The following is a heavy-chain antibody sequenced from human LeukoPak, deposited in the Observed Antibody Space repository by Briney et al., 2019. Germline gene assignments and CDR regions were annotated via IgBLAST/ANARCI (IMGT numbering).Heavy chain of an antibody. Sequence: SETLSLTCTVSDDSITIYYWTWIRQPPGKGLEWIGRIYTSGSTNYNPSLKSRVTISVDTSKNQFSLKLSSVTAADTAVYYCARGRYSYANWGQGTLVTVSS. CDR2: IYTSGST. CDR1: DDSITIYY. CDR3: ARGRYSYAN. J-gene: IGHJ4*02. D-gene: IGHD5-18*01. V-gene: IGHV4-4*08.